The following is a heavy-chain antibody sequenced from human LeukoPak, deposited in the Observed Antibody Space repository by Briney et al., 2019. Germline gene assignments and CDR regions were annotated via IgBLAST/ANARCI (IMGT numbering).Heavy chain of an antibody. Sequence: SGTLSLTCAVSGASISSSNWWSWVREPPGKGLEWIGEIYHSGSTNYNPSLKSRVTISVDKSKNQFSLNLSSVTAADTAVYYCARGGRYGDYFQHWGQGTLVTVSS. CDR3: ARGGRYGDYFQH. V-gene: IGHV4-4*02. J-gene: IGHJ1*01. D-gene: IGHD2-15*01. CDR1: GASISSSNW. CDR2: IYHSGST.